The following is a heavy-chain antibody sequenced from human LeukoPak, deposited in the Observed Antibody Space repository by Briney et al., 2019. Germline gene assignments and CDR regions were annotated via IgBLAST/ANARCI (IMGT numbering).Heavy chain of an antibody. CDR2: INPDASVT. CDR3: ANDMTGFYDY. D-gene: IGHD3-9*01. J-gene: IGHJ4*02. V-gene: IGHV3-74*01. CDR1: GFTFSRFW. Sequence: GGSLRLSCAASGFTFSRFWFHWVRQVPGKGLVWVSRINPDASVTTYADSVKGRFTISRDNTKNTLYLQMNSLTVEDTALYYCANDMTGFYDYWGQGTLSPSPQ.